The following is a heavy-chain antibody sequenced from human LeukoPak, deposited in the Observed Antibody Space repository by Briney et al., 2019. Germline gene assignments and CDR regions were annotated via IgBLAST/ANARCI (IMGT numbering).Heavy chain of an antibody. CDR3: AKDFGGGRFDAFDI. Sequence: GGSLRLSCAASGFTFRSYAMTWVRQAPGQGLEWVSAISGSGGSTYYADSVKRRFTISRDNSKNTLYLQMNSLRAEDTAVYYCAKDFGGGRFDAFDIWGQGTMVTVSS. J-gene: IGHJ3*02. CDR1: GFTFRSYA. V-gene: IGHV3-23*01. CDR2: ISGSGGST. D-gene: IGHD3-16*01.